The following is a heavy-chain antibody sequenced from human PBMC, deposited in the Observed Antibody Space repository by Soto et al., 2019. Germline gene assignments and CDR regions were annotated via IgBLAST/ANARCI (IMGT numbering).Heavy chain of an antibody. CDR3: AKGGFGYYFDY. V-gene: IGHV3-23*01. CDR2: ISGSGGST. Sequence: PGVSLRLSFAASGFTFSIYAMSWVRQAPGKGLEWVSAISGSGGSTYYADSVKGRFTISRDNSKNTLYLQMNSLRAEDTAVYYCAKGGFGYYFDYWGQGTLVTVSS. D-gene: IGHD5-12*01. CDR1: GFTFSIYA. J-gene: IGHJ4*02.